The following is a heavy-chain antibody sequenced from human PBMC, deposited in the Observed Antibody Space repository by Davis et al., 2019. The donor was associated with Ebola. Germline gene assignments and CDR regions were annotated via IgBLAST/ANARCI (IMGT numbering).Heavy chain of an antibody. CDR2: IYTGDSDT. CDR3: ARQDTAMVMSSDY. J-gene: IGHJ4*02. CDR1: GNSFTSHW. Sequence: GESLKISCKDSGNSFTSHWIGWVRQMPGKGLEWMGIIYTGDSDTRYSPSFRGQVTISADNSIKAAFLHWSCLKASDTAMYYCARQDTAMVMSSDYWGQGTLVTVSS. V-gene: IGHV5-51*01. D-gene: IGHD5-18*01.